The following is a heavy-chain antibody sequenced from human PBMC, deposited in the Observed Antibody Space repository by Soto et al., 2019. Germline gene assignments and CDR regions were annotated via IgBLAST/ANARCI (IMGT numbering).Heavy chain of an antibody. CDR3: ARERSRYDRSGYYRPDY. Sequence: QVQLVQSGAEVKKPGSSVKVSCKASGDTFSTYSISWVRQAPGQGLEWLGGIIPILGTPSYAQRFQGRVTITADKSTGTAYMELSSLRSEDTAVYYCARERSRYDRSGYYRPDYWGQGTLVTVSS. CDR2: IIPILGTP. CDR1: GDTFSTYS. J-gene: IGHJ4*02. D-gene: IGHD3-22*01. V-gene: IGHV1-69*06.